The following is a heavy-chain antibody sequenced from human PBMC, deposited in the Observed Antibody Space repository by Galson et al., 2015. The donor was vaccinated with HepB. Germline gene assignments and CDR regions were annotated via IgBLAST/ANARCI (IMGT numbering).Heavy chain of an antibody. J-gene: IGHJ6*03. D-gene: IGHD5-18*01. CDR2: INPSGGST. V-gene: IGHV1-46*01. Sequence: SVKVSCKASGYTFTSYYMHWVRQAPGQGLEWMGIINPSGGSTSYAQKFQGRVTMTRDTSTSTVYMELSSLRSEDTAVYYCARAGFWLHYYYYYYMDVWGKGTTVTVSS. CDR3: ARAGFWLHYYYYYYMDV. CDR1: GYTFTSYY.